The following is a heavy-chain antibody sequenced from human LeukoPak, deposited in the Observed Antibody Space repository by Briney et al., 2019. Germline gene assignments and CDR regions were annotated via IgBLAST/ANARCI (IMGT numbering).Heavy chain of an antibody. Sequence: SETLSLTCTVSGGSVSSSSYYWAWIRQPPGKGLEWIGSIYYSGLTNYSPSLKSRVTISVDTSKSQFSLKLSSVTAADTAVYFCARGVSEYWGQGILVTVSS. J-gene: IGHJ4*02. CDR1: GGSVSSSSYY. CDR2: IYYSGLT. V-gene: IGHV4-39*07. CDR3: ARGVSEY. D-gene: IGHD5/OR15-5a*01.